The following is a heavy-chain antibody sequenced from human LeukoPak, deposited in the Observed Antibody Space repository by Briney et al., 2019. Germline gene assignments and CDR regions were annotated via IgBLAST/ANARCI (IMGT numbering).Heavy chain of an antibody. CDR1: GFTFSNYW. V-gene: IGHV3-7*04. D-gene: IGHD1-26*01. Sequence: PGGSLRLSCAASGFTFSNYWMGWVRQAPGKGLERVANIKQDGSEKYYVDSVKGRFTISRDNAKKSLYLQMNSLRAEDTAVYYCARDKSVGATPFDYWGQGTLVTVSP. CDR2: IKQDGSEK. J-gene: IGHJ4*02. CDR3: ARDKSVGATPFDY.